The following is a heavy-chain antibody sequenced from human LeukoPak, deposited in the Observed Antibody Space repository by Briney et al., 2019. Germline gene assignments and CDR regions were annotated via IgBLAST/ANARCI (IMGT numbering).Heavy chain of an antibody. CDR3: ARGISISCWYFFDY. Sequence: GGSLRLSCAASGFTFNLYGMTWVRQAPGKGLEWVSAISSGGDRAYNADPVKGRFTISRDNSKNTLYLQMNSLRVEDTAVYYCARGISISCWYFFDYWGQGTLVTVSS. CDR2: ISSGGDRA. D-gene: IGHD6-19*01. CDR1: GFTFNLYG. J-gene: IGHJ4*02. V-gene: IGHV3-23*01.